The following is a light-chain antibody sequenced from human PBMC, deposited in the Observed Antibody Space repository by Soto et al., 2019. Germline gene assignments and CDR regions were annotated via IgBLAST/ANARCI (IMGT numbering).Light chain of an antibody. CDR2: AAA. CDR3: QQSYRSPYT. CDR1: QSISRS. V-gene: IGKV1-39*01. Sequence: DIQLTQSPSSLSASVGDRVTITCRASQSISRSLNWYQQKPGQAPKLLIYAAASVQSGVPSRFSGNGSATDFSLTISRLQLEEFATYYCQQSYRSPYTFGQGTKLEI. J-gene: IGKJ2*01.